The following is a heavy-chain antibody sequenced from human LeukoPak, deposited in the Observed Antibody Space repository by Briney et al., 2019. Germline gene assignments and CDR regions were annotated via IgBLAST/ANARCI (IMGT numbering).Heavy chain of an antibody. CDR3: ARDIVPPGLAFDI. CDR2: INHDGSEK. D-gene: IGHD1-26*01. CDR1: GFTFSSYW. Sequence: GGSLRLSCAASGFTFSSYWMTWVRQTPGRGLEWLANINHDGSEKYYVDSVKGRFAVSRDNAKNSLYLQMSSLRAEDTAVYYCARDIVPPGLAFDIWGPGTMVTVSS. J-gene: IGHJ3*02. V-gene: IGHV3-7*01.